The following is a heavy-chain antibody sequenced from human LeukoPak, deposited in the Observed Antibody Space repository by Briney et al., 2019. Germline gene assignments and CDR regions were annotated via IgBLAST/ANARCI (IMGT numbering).Heavy chain of an antibody. CDR3: ARSNPSKNYYMDV. D-gene: IGHD1-14*01. CDR1: DYSISSGFY. V-gene: IGHV4-38-2*02. Sequence: PSETLSLTCTASDYSISSGFYWGWIRPPPGKGLEWIGSIYHSGSTYYNPSLKSRVTISVDTSKNQFSLKLSSVTAADTAVYYCARSNPSKNYYMDVWGKGTTVTVSS. CDR2: IYHSGST. J-gene: IGHJ6*03.